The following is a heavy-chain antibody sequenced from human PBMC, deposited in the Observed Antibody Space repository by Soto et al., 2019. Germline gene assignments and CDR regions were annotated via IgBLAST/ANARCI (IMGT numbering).Heavy chain of an antibody. D-gene: IGHD6-13*01. CDR2: IYWDDDN. CDR3: AHTIIGAAGNWFDP. J-gene: IGHJ5*02. CDR1: GFSLSTSGVG. V-gene: IGHV2-5*02. Sequence: QITLKESGPTLVKPTQTLTLTCTFSGFSLSTSGVGVGWIRQPPGKALEWLAVIYWDDDNRYSPSLKSRLTIAKDTSKNQVVLIMTNKDPVDTATYYCAHTIIGAAGNWFDPWGQGTPVTVSS.